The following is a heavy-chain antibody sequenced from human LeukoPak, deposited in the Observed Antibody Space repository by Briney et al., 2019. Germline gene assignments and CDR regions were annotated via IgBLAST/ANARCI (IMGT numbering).Heavy chain of an antibody. D-gene: IGHD6-6*01. Sequence: KASETLSLTCTVSGGPMSCYYSSWLRQPPGKGLEWIGYIYYSGSTNYNPSLKSRLTITVDTSKNQFSLKLSSVTAADTAVYYCARNLFSSSLWYYPWGQGTLVTVSS. J-gene: IGHJ5*02. CDR1: GGPMSCYY. V-gene: IGHV4-59*08. CDR2: IYYSGST. CDR3: ARNLFSSSLWYYP.